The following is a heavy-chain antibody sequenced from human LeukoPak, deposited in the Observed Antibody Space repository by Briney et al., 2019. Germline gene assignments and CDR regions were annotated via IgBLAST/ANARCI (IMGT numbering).Heavy chain of an antibody. J-gene: IGHJ6*03. CDR3: ARHVYYYDSSGYSQYYYYYYYMDV. V-gene: IGHV4-34*01. Sequence: SETLSLTCAVDGGSSSEYYWTWIRQPPGKGLEWIGEINHSGATNYNPSLKSRVTISLDMSKNQFSLKLSSVTAADTAVYYCARHVYYYDSSGYSQYYYYYYYMDVWGKGTTVTVSS. D-gene: IGHD3-22*01. CDR1: GGSSSEYY. CDR2: INHSGAT.